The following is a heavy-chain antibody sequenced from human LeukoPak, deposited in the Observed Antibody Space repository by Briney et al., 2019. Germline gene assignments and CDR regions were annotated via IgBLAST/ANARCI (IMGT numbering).Heavy chain of an antibody. CDR2: ISGSGGST. J-gene: IGHJ6*02. CDR3: AKSTVTTTIYYYYGMDV. D-gene: IGHD4-17*01. CDR1: GFTFSSYA. V-gene: IGHV3-23*01. Sequence: GGSLRLSCAASGFTFSSYAMSWVRQAPGKGLEWVSAISGSGGSTYYADSVEGRFTISRDNSKNTLYLQMNSLRAEDTAVYYCAKSTVTTTIYYYYGMDVWGQGTTVTVSS.